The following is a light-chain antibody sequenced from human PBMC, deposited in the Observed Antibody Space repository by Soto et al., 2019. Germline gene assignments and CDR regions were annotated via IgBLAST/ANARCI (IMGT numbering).Light chain of an antibody. V-gene: IGKV3-15*01. CDR1: QSVSSN. Sequence: EIVMTQSPATLSVSPGERATLSCRASQSVSSNLAWYHQKPGQAPRLLIYGASTRATGIPARFSGSGSGTEFTLTISGLQSEDFAVYYCQQYNIWPYTFGQGTKLEIK. J-gene: IGKJ2*01. CDR3: QQYNIWPYT. CDR2: GAS.